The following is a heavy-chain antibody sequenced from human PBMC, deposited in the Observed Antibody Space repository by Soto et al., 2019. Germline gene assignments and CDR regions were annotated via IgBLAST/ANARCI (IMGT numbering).Heavy chain of an antibody. CDR2: IKQDGSEK. CDR3: ASPETNRPYYFYMDV. J-gene: IGHJ6*03. V-gene: IGHV3-7*01. Sequence: PSETLSLTCTVSGGSISSSSYYWGWIRQPPGKGLEWVATIKQDGSEKYYEDSERGRFIISRDNAKNSLYLQINSLRAEDTAVYYCASPETNRPYYFYMDVWGKGTTVTVSS. D-gene: IGHD1-7*01. CDR1: GGSISSSSYY.